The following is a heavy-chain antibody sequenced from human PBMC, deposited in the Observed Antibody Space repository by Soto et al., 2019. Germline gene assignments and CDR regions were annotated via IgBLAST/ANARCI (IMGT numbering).Heavy chain of an antibody. V-gene: IGHV3-66*01. CDR1: GFTVSSNY. CDR3: ARTCSGGTCSFDY. Sequence: PGGSLRLSCAASGFTVSSNYMSWVRQAPGKGLEWVSVIYSGGSTYYADSVKGRFTISRDNSENALYLQMNSLRADDTAVYYCARTCSGGTCSFDYWGQGTLVTVSS. D-gene: IGHD2-15*01. J-gene: IGHJ4*02. CDR2: IYSGGST.